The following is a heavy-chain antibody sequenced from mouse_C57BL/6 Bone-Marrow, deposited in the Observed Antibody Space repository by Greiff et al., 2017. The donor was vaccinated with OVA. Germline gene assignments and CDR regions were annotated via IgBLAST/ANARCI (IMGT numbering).Heavy chain of an antibody. CDR3: ARGRGTLTEDYFDY. CDR1: GYTFTSYW. D-gene: IGHD2-14*01. Sequence: VQLQQPGAELVRPGSSVKLSCKASGYTFTSYWMDWVKQRPGQGLEWIGNIYPSDSETHYNQKFKDKATLTVDKSSSTAYMQLSSLTSEDSAVYYGARGRGTLTEDYFDYWGQGTTLTVSS. CDR2: IYPSDSET. J-gene: IGHJ2*01. V-gene: IGHV1-61*01.